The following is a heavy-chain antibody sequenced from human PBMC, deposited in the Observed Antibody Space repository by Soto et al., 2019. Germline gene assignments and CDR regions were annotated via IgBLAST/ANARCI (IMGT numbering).Heavy chain of an antibody. D-gene: IGHD6-13*01. Sequence: SETLSLTCTVSGGSISSYYWSWVRQPPGKGLEWIGYIYYSGSTNYNPSLKSRVTISVDTSKNQFSLKLSSVTAADTAVYYCARGYSSSWHYFDYWGQGTLVTVSS. V-gene: IGHV4-59*01. J-gene: IGHJ4*02. CDR3: ARGYSSSWHYFDY. CDR2: IYYSGST. CDR1: GGSISSYY.